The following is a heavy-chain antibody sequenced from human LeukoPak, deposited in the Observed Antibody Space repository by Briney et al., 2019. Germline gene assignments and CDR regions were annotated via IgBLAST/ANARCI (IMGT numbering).Heavy chain of an antibody. D-gene: IGHD2-15*01. Sequence: SETLSLTCAVHGGFLNGCYWTWIRQPPGPGLEWIGEINECGTTRYNPPLKCRVTISVDTSKNQFFLKMTSLTAADTAVYYCARWWGCDPWGQGTLVTVSS. CDR1: GGFLNGCY. CDR3: ARWWGCDP. J-gene: IGHJ5*02. CDR2: INECGTT. V-gene: IGHV4-34*01.